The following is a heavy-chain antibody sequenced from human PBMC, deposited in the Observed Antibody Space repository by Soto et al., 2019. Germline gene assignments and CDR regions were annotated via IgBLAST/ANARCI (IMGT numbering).Heavy chain of an antibody. CDR2: ISSSSSYI. Sequence: PGGSLRLSCAASGFTFGSYGMYWVRQAPGKGLEWVSSISSSSSYIYYADSVKGRFTISRDKAKNSLYLQMNSLRAEDTAVYYCARDRGSSSSLLKYYSMDVWGQGTTVTVSS. CDR3: ARDRGSSSSLLKYYSMDV. D-gene: IGHD6-6*01. CDR1: GFTFGSYG. V-gene: IGHV3-21*01. J-gene: IGHJ6*02.